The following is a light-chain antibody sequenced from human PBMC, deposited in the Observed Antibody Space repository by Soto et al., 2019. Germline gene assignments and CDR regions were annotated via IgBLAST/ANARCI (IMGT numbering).Light chain of an antibody. Sequence: QPVLTQPPSVSGAPGQRVTISCTGSSSNIGAGYDVHWYQQLPGTAPKLLIYGNNNRPSGVLDRFSGSKSDTSASLAITGLQAEDEADYYCQSYDGSLGGYWVFGGGTQLTVL. V-gene: IGLV1-40*01. CDR2: GNN. CDR3: QSYDGSLGGYWV. J-gene: IGLJ3*02. CDR1: SSNIGAGYD.